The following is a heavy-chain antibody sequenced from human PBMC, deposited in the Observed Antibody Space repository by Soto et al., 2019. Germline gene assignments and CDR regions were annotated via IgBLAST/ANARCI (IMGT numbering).Heavy chain of an antibody. CDR1: GGTFSSYA. V-gene: IGHV1-69*13. CDR3: ARVESARAYSSSSYYFDY. D-gene: IGHD6-6*01. J-gene: IGHJ4*02. Sequence: SVKVSCKASGGTFSSYAISWVRQAPGQGLEWMGGIIPIFGTANYAQKFQGRVTITADESTSTAYMELSSLRSEDTAVYYCARVESARAYSSSSYYFDYWGQGTLVTVSS. CDR2: IIPIFGTA.